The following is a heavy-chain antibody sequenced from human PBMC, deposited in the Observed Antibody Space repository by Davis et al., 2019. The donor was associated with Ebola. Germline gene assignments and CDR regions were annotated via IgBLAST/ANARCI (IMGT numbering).Heavy chain of an antibody. CDR2: IYHSGAT. Sequence: SETLSLTCDVSGASISSRNWWSWVRQSPGKGLKWIGEIYHSGATNYNPSLKSRATISVDKSKNQFSLQLSSVTAADTAVYYCARDYWEGQEMIYFDHWGQGALVTVSS. V-gene: IGHV4-4*02. CDR1: GASISSRNW. CDR3: ARDYWEGQEMIYFDH. D-gene: IGHD1-26*01. J-gene: IGHJ4*02.